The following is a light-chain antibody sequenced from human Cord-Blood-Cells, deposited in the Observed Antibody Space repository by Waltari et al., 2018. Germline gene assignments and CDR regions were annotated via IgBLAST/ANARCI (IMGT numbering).Light chain of an antibody. CDR3: SSYAGSNNLV. CDR2: EVS. CDR1: SSDGGGYNY. Sequence: QSALTQPPSASGSPGQSVTIPCPGTSSDGGGYNYVSWYQQPPGKAPKLMIYEVSKRPPGVPDRFSGSKSGNTASLTVSGLQAEDEADYYCSSYAGSNNLVFGGGTKLTVL. J-gene: IGLJ3*02. V-gene: IGLV2-8*01.